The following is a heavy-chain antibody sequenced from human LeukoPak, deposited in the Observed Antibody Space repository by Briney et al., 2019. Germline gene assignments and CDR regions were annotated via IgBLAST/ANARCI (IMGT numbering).Heavy chain of an antibody. CDR2: IYYSGAI. V-gene: IGHV4-59*08. D-gene: IGHD1-14*01. Sequence: TPSETLSLTCTVSGDSMRSYFWSWIRQPPGKGLEWIGYIYYSGAINYNPFLKSRVTISVDASKNQFSLKLSSVTAADTAVYYCAGLEVSALALDYWGQGTLVTVSS. CDR3: AGLEVSALALDY. CDR1: GDSMRSYF. J-gene: IGHJ4*02.